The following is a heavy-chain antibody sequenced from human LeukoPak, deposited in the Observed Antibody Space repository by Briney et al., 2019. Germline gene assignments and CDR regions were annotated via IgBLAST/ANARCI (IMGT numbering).Heavy chain of an antibody. Sequence: GGSLRLSCAASGFTFSSYAMSWVRQAPGKGLEWVSAISGSGGSTYYATSVKGRFTISIDNSKNTLYLQMNSLRAEDTAVYYCAKGREEYCSGGSCYYIPDYWGQGTLVTVSS. CDR2: ISGSGGST. CDR1: GFTFSSYA. D-gene: IGHD2-15*01. J-gene: IGHJ4*02. CDR3: AKGREEYCSGGSCYYIPDY. V-gene: IGHV3-23*01.